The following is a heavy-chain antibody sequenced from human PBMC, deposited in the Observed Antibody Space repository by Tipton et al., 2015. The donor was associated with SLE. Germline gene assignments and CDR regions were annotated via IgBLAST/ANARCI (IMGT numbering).Heavy chain of an antibody. CDR1: GGSITNKY. D-gene: IGHD6-13*01. CDR2: LNYNGGA. Sequence: GLVKPSETLSLICSVSGGSITNKYWSWIRQPPGKGLEWIGYLNYNGGATYSPSLKSRVTTSVDTSKNQFSLNLNSVTAADTAVYYCARPHIMAAAGDQAPTAFDIWGQGTMVTVSS. CDR3: ARPHIMAAAGDQAPTAFDI. J-gene: IGHJ3*02. V-gene: IGHV4-59*01.